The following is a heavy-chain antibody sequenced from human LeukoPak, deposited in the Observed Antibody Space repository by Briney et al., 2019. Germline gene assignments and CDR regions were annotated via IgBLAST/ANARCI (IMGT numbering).Heavy chain of an antibody. D-gene: IGHD2/OR15-2a*01. V-gene: IGHV3-33*01. CDR2: IWYDGSNK. Sequence: GGSLRLSCVASGFTFSSYGMHWVRQAPGKGLEWVAVIWYDGSNKYYADSVKGRFTISRDNSKSTLYLQMNSLRVEDTAVYYCAVEYNSSPYAFDLWGQGTKVTVSS. CDR1: GFTFSSYG. CDR3: AVEYNSSPYAFDL. J-gene: IGHJ3*01.